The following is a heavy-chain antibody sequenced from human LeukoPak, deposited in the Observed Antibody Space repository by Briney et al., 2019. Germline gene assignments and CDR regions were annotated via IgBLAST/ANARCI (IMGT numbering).Heavy chain of an antibody. Sequence: GGSLRLSCAASGFTFSSYSMKWVRQAPGKGLEWVSSISSSSSYIYYADSVKGRFTISRDNAKNSLYLQMNSLRAEDTAVYYCASSSGWYVAFDLWGRGTLVTVSS. CDR2: ISSSSSYI. V-gene: IGHV3-21*01. CDR3: ASSSGWYVAFDL. J-gene: IGHJ2*01. CDR1: GFTFSSYS. D-gene: IGHD6-19*01.